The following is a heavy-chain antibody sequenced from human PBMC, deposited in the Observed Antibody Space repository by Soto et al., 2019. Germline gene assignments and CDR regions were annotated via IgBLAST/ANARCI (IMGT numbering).Heavy chain of an antibody. Sequence: GASVKVSCKAPGGTFSTYIISWVRQAPGQGLEWMGRIIPIPDITNYAQKFQGRVTITADKSTSTAYMELSSLRSEDTAVYYCARDRITTRGDAFDLWGQGTMVTV. V-gene: IGHV1-69*04. J-gene: IGHJ3*01. CDR3: ARDRITTRGDAFDL. D-gene: IGHD3-3*01. CDR1: GGTFSTYI. CDR2: IIPIPDIT.